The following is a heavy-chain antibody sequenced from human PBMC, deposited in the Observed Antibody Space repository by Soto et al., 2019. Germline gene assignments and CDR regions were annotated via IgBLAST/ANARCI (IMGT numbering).Heavy chain of an antibody. CDR3: TRGPGSSSTGTGAF. CDR2: INDDGIST. V-gene: IGHV3-74*01. J-gene: IGHJ4*02. Sequence: GGSLRLSCAASGFTFRMYWMHWVRQVPGKGPEWVSRINDDGISTNYADSVKGRFTISRDNAKNTLYLQMNALRVEDTGVYYCTRGPGSSSTGTGAFWGKGT. CDR1: GFTFRMYW. D-gene: IGHD1-1*01.